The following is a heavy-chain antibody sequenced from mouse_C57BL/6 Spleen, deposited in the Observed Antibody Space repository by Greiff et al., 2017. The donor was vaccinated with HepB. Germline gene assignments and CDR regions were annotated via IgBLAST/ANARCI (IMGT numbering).Heavy chain of an antibody. CDR1: GYTFTSYW. Sequence: VQLQQPGAELVRPGSSVKLSCKASGYTFTSYWMHWVKQRPIQGLEWIGNIDPSDSETHYNQKFKDKATLTVDKSSSTAYMQLSSLTSEDSAVYYCARDRGYYGSRTMDYWGQGTSVTVSS. CDR2: IDPSDSET. CDR3: ARDRGYYGSRTMDY. J-gene: IGHJ4*01. V-gene: IGHV1-52*01. D-gene: IGHD1-1*01.